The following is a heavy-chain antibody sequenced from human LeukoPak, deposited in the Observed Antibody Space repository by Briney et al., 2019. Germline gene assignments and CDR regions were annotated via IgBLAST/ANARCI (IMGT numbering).Heavy chain of an antibody. Sequence: PGGSLRLSCAASGFTFSSYGMHWVRQAPGKGLEWVAVISYDGSNKYYADSVKGRFTISRDNSKNTLYLQMNSLRAEDTAVYYCAKVGASVDTATELYYYYMDVWGKGTTVTVSS. V-gene: IGHV3-30*18. J-gene: IGHJ6*03. D-gene: IGHD5-18*01. CDR2: ISYDGSNK. CDR3: AKVGASVDTATELYYYYMDV. CDR1: GFTFSSYG.